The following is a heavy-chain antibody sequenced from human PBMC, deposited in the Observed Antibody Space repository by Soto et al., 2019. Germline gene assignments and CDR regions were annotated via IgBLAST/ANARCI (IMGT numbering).Heavy chain of an antibody. D-gene: IGHD2-8*02. V-gene: IGHV3-11*01. J-gene: IGHJ4*02. CDR3: ARDREAQTAGCTGVDY. Sequence: QVQLVESGGGLVTPGRSLRLSCAASGFTFTDYYMRWIRQAPGRGLEWVSYISGSGTTIYYAETVKGRFTISRDNAKNSLHLQMESPRAEDTAVYFCARDREAQTAGCTGVDYWGQGSLVPVSS. CDR2: ISGSGTTI. CDR1: GFTFTDYY.